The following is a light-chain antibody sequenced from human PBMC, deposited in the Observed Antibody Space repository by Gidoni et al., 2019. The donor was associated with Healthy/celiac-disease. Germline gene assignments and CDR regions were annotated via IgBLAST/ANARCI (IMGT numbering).Light chain of an antibody. CDR1: QRISSY. CDR2: AAS. CDR3: QQSYSTPWT. Sequence: DIQLTQSPSSLSASVGDRVTITCRASQRISSYLNWYQQKPGKAPKLLIYAASSLQSGVPSRFRGSGSGTDFTLTISSRQPEDFATYYWQQSYSTPWTFGQGTKVEIK. V-gene: IGKV1-39*01. J-gene: IGKJ1*01.